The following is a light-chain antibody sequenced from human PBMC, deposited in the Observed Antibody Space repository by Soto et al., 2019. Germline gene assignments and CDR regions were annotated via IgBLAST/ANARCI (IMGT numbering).Light chain of an antibody. CDR2: AAS. V-gene: IGKV1-9*01. CDR1: QGISTY. Sequence: DIQLTQSPSLLSASVGDRITITCRASQGISTYLAWYQQKPGKAPKLLIYAASTLQSGVPSRFSGSGSGTEFTLTISSLQPEDFATYYCQQLDRYPIFTFGPGTKVDIK. CDR3: QQLDRYPIFT. J-gene: IGKJ3*01.